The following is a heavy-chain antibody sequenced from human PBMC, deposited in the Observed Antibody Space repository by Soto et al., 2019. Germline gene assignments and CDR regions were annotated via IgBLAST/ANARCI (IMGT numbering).Heavy chain of an antibody. J-gene: IGHJ4*02. CDR2: IRSSGNT. CDR3: ARTGPYSSGNN. V-gene: IGHV4-4*02. Sequence: QVQLQESGPGLVDPLGTLSLTCAVSGTSVSGANWWGWVRQPPGKGLEWIGEIRSSGNTDYNPSLKSRVTISRDMSKNEFSLKLTSVTAADTAVYYCARTGPYSSGNNWGQGTLVTVSS. D-gene: IGHD3-22*01. CDR1: GTSVSGANW.